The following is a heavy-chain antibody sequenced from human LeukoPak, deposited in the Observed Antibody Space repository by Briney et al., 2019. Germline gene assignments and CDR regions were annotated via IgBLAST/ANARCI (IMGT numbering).Heavy chain of an antibody. CDR1: GFDFGTYA. D-gene: IGHD5-24*01. J-gene: IGHJ4*02. Sequence: PGGSLRLSCVASGFDFGTYAMSWVRQAPRKGLEWVSLIYSGGSTYYADSVKGRFTISRDNSKNTVYLQMNSLRAEDTAMYYCARRDDHSGRDYWGQGTLVTVSS. CDR2: IYSGGST. V-gene: IGHV3-23*03. CDR3: ARRDDHSGRDY.